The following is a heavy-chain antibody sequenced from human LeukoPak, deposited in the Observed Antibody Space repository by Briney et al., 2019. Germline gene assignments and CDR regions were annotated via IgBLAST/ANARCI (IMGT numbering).Heavy chain of an antibody. CDR3: ARDGGGLRYFDWLSFDY. Sequence: GGSLRLSCAASGFTVSSNYMSWVRQAPGKGLEWVSVIYSGGSTYYADSVKGRFTISRDNSKNTLYLQMNSLRAEDTAVYYCARDGGGLRYFDWLSFDYWGQGTLVTVSS. D-gene: IGHD3-9*01. CDR2: IYSGGST. V-gene: IGHV3-53*01. CDR1: GFTVSSNY. J-gene: IGHJ4*02.